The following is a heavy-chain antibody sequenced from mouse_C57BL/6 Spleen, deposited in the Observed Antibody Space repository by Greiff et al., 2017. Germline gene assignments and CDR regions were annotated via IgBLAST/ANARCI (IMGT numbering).Heavy chain of an antibody. CDR1: GYTFTSYG. D-gene: IGHD2-1*01. V-gene: IGHV1-81*01. CDR3: ARGGLLLSDFDY. J-gene: IGHJ2*01. CDR2: IYPRSGNT. Sequence: VQLQQSGAELARPGASVKLSCKASGYTFTSYGISWVKQRTGQGLEWIGEIYPRSGNTYYNEKFKGKATLTADKSSSTAYMELRSLTSEDSAVYFCARGGLLLSDFDYWGQGTTLTVSS.